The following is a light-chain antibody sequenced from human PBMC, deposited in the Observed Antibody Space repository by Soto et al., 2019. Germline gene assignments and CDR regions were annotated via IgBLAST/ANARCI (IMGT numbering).Light chain of an antibody. CDR1: ASDVGSFNY. CDR3: KSFTRRNTFL. J-gene: IGLJ2*01. V-gene: IGLV2-14*03. Sequence: QSVLTQPASVSGSPGQSITISCTGSASDVGSFNYVSWYLKHPGKAPKLLIHEVSSGHPGVSRRFSGSKSGNTASLTISGLQPEDEAEYYCKSFTRRNTFLFGGGTKLTVL. CDR2: EVS.